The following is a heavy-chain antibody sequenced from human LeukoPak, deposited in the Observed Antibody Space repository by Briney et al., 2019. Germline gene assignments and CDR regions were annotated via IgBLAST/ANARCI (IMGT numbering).Heavy chain of an antibody. CDR2: ISYDGSNK. Sequence: PGGSLRRSCAASGFTFSSYGMHWVRQAPGKGLEWVAVISYDGSNKYYADSVKDRFTISRDNSKNTLYLQMNSLRAEDTAVYYCAKDGATATTYFDYWGQGTLVTVSS. CDR3: AKDGATATTYFDY. CDR1: GFTFSSYG. V-gene: IGHV3-30*18. D-gene: IGHD4-17*01. J-gene: IGHJ4*02.